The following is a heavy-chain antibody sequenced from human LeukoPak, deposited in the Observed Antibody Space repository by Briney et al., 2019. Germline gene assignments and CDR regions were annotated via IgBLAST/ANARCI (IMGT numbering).Heavy chain of an antibody. D-gene: IGHD2-2*01. CDR2: MNPNSGNT. CDR3: ASRQYCSSTSCEGDYYYYYMDV. V-gene: IGHV1-8*01. CDR1: GYTFTSYD. J-gene: IGHJ6*03. Sequence: GASVKVSCKASGYTFTSYDINGVRQATGQGLEWMGWMNPNSGNTRYAQKFQGRVTMTRNTSISTAYMELSSLRSEDTAVYYCASRQYCSSTSCEGDYYYYYMDVWGKGTTVTVSS.